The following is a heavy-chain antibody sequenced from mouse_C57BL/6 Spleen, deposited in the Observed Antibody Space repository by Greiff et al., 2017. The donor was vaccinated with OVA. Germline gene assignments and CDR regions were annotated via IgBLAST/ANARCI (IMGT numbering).Heavy chain of an antibody. J-gene: IGHJ4*01. V-gene: IGHV1-26*01. D-gene: IGHD2-14*01. CDR2: INPNNGGT. CDR3: ASRYGGAMDY. Sequence: EVQLQQSGPELVKPGASVKISCKASGYTFTDYYMNWVKQSHGKSLEWIGDINPNNGGTSYNQKFKGKATLTVDKPSSTAYMELRSLTSEDSAVYYCASRYGGAMDYWGQGTSVTVSS. CDR1: GYTFTDYY.